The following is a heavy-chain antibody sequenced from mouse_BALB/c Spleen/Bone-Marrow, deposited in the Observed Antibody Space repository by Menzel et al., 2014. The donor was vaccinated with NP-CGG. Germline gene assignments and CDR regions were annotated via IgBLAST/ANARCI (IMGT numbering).Heavy chain of an antibody. V-gene: IGHV14-3*02. CDR3: AGGWLPSYAMDY. J-gene: IGHJ4*01. CDR1: GFNNKDTY. CDR2: IDPANGNT. D-gene: IGHD2-2*01. Sequence: EVQLQQSGAELVKPGASVKLSCTASGFNNKDTYMHWVKQRPEQGLEWIGRIDPANGNTKYDPKFQGKATITADTSSNTAYLQLSSLTSEDTAVYYCAGGWLPSYAMDYWGQGTSVTVSS.